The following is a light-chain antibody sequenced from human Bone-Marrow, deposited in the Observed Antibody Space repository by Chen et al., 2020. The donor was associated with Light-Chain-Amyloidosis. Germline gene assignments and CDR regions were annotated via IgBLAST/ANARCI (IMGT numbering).Light chain of an antibody. Sequence: DIQMTQSPSTLSASVGDRVTITCRASQSISSWLAWYQQKPGKAPKLLIYDASSLESGVPSRFSGSGSGTEFTLTISSLQPDDFATYYCQQYNSYPVAFGPGTKVEIK. CDR3: QQYNSYPVA. CDR1: QSISSW. CDR2: DAS. J-gene: IGKJ1*01. V-gene: IGKV1-5*01.